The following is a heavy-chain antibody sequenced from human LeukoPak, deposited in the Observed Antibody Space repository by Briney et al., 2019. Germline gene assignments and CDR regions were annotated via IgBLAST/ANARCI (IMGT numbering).Heavy chain of an antibody. D-gene: IGHD3-10*02. J-gene: IGHJ4*02. CDR2: INPNSGGT. CDR1: GYTFIDYY. CDR3: ARFLIQNHYDRGTYGQYY. V-gene: IGHV1-2*02. Sequence: ASVKVSCKGSGYTFIDYYMHWVRQAPGQGLEWMGWINPNSGGTKYAQKFQGRVTMTRDTSISTAYMEVTRLRSDDTAVYYCARFLIQNHYDRGTYGQYYGGKGPLVPVSS.